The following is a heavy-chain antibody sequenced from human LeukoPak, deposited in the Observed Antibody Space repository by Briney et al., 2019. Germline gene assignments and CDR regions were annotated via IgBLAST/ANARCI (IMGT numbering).Heavy chain of an antibody. CDR3: ARDSLTTVPYYFYYYGMDV. Sequence: ASVKVSCKASGYIFTDYYMHWVRQAPGQELGWMGRINPNSGGTNYAQKFQGRVTMTRDTSISTAYMELSRLRSDDTAVYYCARDSLTTVPYYFYYYGMDVWGQGTTVTVSS. D-gene: IGHD4-17*01. CDR1: GYIFTDYY. V-gene: IGHV1-2*06. J-gene: IGHJ6*02. CDR2: INPNSGGT.